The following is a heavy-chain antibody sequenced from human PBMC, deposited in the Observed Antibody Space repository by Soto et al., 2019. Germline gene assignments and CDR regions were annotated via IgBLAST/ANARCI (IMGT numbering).Heavy chain of an antibody. D-gene: IGHD3-10*01. V-gene: IGHV5-51*01. CDR3: ARRYGPGGMDV. Sequence: LKISCKGSGYSFTTYPIAWVRQTPGKGLEWLGIIYPDDSDTRYSPSFQGQVTLSADKSITTAYLQWSSLKASDSAMYYCARRYGPGGMDVWGQGTTVTVSS. CDR2: IYPDDSDT. J-gene: IGHJ6*02. CDR1: GYSFTTYP.